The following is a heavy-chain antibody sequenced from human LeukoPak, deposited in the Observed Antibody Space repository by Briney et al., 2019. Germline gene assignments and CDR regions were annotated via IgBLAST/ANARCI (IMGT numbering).Heavy chain of an antibody. CDR2: ISGNGGSR. V-gene: IGHV3-23*01. J-gene: IGHJ4*02. CDR3: AKGATFYGDYYFDS. Sequence: GGSLRLSCTASGFTFSNSAMSWVRQAPGKGLEWVSFISGNGGSRYYADSVKGRFTISRDNSKNTQYLQMNSLRGEDTAVYYCAKGATFYGDYYFDSWGQGTLVTVSS. D-gene: IGHD4-17*01. CDR1: GFTFSNSA.